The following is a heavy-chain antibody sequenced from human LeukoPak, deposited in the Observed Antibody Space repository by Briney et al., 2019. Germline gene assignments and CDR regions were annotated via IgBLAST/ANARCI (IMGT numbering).Heavy chain of an antibody. CDR3: ARRDILTEVFDY. V-gene: IGHV3-23*01. CDR2: ISGSGGST. Sequence: GASLRLSCAASGFIFSSYAMSWVRQAPGKGLEWVSAISGSGGSTYYADSVKGRFTISRDNSKNTLYLQMNSLRAEDTAVYYCARRDILTEVFDYWGQGTLVTVSS. J-gene: IGHJ4*02. D-gene: IGHD3-9*01. CDR1: GFIFSSYA.